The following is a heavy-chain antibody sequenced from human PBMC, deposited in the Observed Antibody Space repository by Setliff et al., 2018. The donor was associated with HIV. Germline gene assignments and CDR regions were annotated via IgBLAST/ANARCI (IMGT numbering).Heavy chain of an antibody. Sequence: SVKVSCKASGFAFSSSAIHWVRQARGQRLEWIGWIVVDSGDTNYAQKFQNRVALTRDVSTRTAYMELSSLRSEDTAVYYCATLVRGVAPFDDWGQGTLVTVSS. CDR1: GFAFSSSA. CDR2: IVVDSGDT. J-gene: IGHJ4*02. CDR3: ATLVRGVAPFDD. V-gene: IGHV1-58*02. D-gene: IGHD3-10*01.